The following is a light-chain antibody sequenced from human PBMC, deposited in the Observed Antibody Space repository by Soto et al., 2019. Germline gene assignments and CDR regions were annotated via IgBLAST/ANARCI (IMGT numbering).Light chain of an antibody. CDR1: SSDVGSYNL. CDR2: EGS. J-gene: IGLJ2*01. V-gene: IGLV2-23*01. Sequence: QCALTQPASVSGSPGQSITISCTGTSSDVGSYNLVSWYQQHPGKAPKLMIYEGSKRPSGVSNRFSGSKSGNTASLTISELQAEDEADYYCCSYAGSSTSVVFGGGTKLTVL. CDR3: CSYAGSSTSVV.